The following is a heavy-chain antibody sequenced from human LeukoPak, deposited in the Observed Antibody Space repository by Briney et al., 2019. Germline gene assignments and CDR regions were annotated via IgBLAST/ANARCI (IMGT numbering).Heavy chain of an antibody. J-gene: IGHJ2*01. D-gene: IGHD3-22*01. CDR2: IYSSGIT. Sequence: SETLSLTCTVSGGSMFSYYWNWIRQPPGKGLEWIGYIYSSGITNYSPSLRSRGTISVATSRNQFSLTLTSATAADTAIYYCARRAYYDSSGYHPTSGYFDLWGGGTLVTVS. CDR3: ARRAYYDSSGYHPTSGYFDL. CDR1: GGSMFSYY. V-gene: IGHV4-4*08.